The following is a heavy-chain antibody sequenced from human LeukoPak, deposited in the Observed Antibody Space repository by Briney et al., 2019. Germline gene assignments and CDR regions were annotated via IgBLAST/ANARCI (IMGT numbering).Heavy chain of an antibody. V-gene: IGHV3-7*01. CDR3: AKDGRGACSNADCHVSYHFDY. J-gene: IGHJ4*02. Sequence: GGSLRLSCAVSGATFSTYCMSWGRQAPGKGLGWVANRRQDGSVKYYVDSLKGRFTISRDNAKNSLYLHMNSLRADDTAVYYCAKDGRGACSNADCHVSYHFDYWGQGILVTVSS. CDR2: RRQDGSVK. CDR1: GATFSTYC. D-gene: IGHD2-8*01.